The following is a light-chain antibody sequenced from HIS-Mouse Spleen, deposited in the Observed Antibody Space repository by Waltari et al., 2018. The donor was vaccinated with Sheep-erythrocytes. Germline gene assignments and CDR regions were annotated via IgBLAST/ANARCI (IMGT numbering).Light chain of an antibody. CDR1: KLGDKY. CDR2: QDI. J-gene: IGLJ2*01. CDR3: QAWDSSTGGV. Sequence: VLTQPPSVSVSPGQTASITCSGDKLGDKYACWYQQKPGQSPVLVIYQDIKRTSGIPERFSGSNSGNTATLTISGTQAMDEADYYCQAWDSSTGGVFGGGTKLTVL. V-gene: IGLV3-1*01.